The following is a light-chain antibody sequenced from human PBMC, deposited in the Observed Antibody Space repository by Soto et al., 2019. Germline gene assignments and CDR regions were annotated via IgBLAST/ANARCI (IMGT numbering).Light chain of an antibody. CDR1: QSISSY. Sequence: IQMTQSPSSLSASVGDSVTITCRASQSISSYLNWYQQKPGKAPKLLIYKASSLESGVPSRFSGSGSGTEFTLTISSLQPDDFAAYYCQQYNSYWTFGQATKVDIK. CDR3: QQYNSYWT. V-gene: IGKV1-5*03. J-gene: IGKJ1*01. CDR2: KAS.